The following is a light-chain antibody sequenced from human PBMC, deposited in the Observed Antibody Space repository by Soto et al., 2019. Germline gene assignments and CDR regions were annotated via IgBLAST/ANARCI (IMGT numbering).Light chain of an antibody. CDR2: AAS. Sequence: DIELTQSPSFLSASVGDRVTITCRASQGISSYLAWYLQKPGKAPKLLIYAASTLQSGVPSKFSGSGAGTEFTLTISSLQPEDVETDYCQQLNSYALTFGGGTKVDI. J-gene: IGKJ4*01. CDR3: QQLNSYALT. V-gene: IGKV1-9*01. CDR1: QGISSY.